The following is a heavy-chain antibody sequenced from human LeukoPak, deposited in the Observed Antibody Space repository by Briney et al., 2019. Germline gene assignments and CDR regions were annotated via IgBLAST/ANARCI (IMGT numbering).Heavy chain of an antibody. Sequence: ASVKVSCKASGYTFTSYGISWVRQAPGQGLEWMGWISAYNGNTNYAQKLQGRVTMTTDTSTSTAYMELRSLRSDDTAVYYCARDPSDSSSWYEGWYWGQGTLVTVSS. D-gene: IGHD6-13*01. J-gene: IGHJ4*02. CDR3: ARDPSDSSSWYEGWY. V-gene: IGHV1-18*01. CDR2: ISAYNGNT. CDR1: GYTFTSYG.